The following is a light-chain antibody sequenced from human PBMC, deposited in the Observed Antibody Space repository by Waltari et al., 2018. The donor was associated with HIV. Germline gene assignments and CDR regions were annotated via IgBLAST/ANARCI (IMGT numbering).Light chain of an antibody. CDR3: QSADSSDSSYV. CDR2: KDG. CDR1: DLADQY. Sequence: SFELTQPPSVSVSPGQTARITCSGDDLADQYVYWYQQKAGQAPVLVMYKDGERPSGVPERFFASTSGTTVTLIISGVQAEDEADYYCQSADSSDSSYVFGSGTKVTVL. J-gene: IGLJ1*01. V-gene: IGLV3-25*03.